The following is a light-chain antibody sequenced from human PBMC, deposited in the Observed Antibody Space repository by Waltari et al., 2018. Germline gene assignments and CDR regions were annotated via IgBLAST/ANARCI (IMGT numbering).Light chain of an antibody. CDR1: QSVSTY. V-gene: IGKV3-20*01. J-gene: IGKJ1*01. CDR2: HAS. CDR3: HQYVESPAT. Sequence: EIVLTQSPGTVSLSPGDRATFSCWASQSVSTYLAWSQQKPGQAPRLLIYHASTRATGIPDRFSGSGSVTDFSLTISRLEPEDFAMYYCHQYVESPATFGQGTKVEIK.